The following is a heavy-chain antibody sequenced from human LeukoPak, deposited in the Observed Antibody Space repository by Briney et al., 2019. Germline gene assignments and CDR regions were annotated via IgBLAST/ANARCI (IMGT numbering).Heavy chain of an antibody. Sequence: SETLSLTCTVSGGSISSSSYYWSWIRQPPGKGLEWIGYIYYSGSTNYNPSLKSRVTISVDTSKNQFSLKLSSVTAADTAVYYCARGRFLEWLLVDWGQGTLVTVSS. J-gene: IGHJ4*02. D-gene: IGHD3-3*01. CDR2: IYYSGST. CDR3: ARGRFLEWLLVD. V-gene: IGHV4-61*01. CDR1: GGSISSSSYY.